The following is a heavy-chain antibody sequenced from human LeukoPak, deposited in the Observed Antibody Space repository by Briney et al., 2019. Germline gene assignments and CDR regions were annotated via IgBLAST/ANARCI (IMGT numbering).Heavy chain of an antibody. J-gene: IGHJ4*02. CDR2: IKQDGSEK. CDR3: ARDLGRIQLWPVGY. V-gene: IGHV3-7*01. Sequence: GGSLRLSCAASGFTFSSYWMSWVRQAPGKGLEWVANIKQDGSEKYYVDSVKGRFTISRDNAKNSLYLQMNSLRAEDTAVHYCARDLGRIQLWPVGYWGQGTLVTVSS. D-gene: IGHD5-18*01. CDR1: GFTFSSYW.